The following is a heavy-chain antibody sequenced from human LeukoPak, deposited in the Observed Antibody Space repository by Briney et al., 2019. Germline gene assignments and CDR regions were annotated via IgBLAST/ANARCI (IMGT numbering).Heavy chain of an antibody. J-gene: IGHJ5*02. CDR1: SYSINSNYY. CDR2: INHSGST. CDR3: ARVRVDYDYVWGSYRSQNWFDP. D-gene: IGHD3-16*02. V-gene: IGHV4-34*01. Sequence: SETLSLIYSVSSYSINSNYYWSWIRQPPGKGLEWIGEINHSGSTNYNPSLKSRVTISVDTSKNQFSLKLSSVTAADTAVYYCARVRVDYDYVWGSYRSQNWFDPWGQGTLVTVSS.